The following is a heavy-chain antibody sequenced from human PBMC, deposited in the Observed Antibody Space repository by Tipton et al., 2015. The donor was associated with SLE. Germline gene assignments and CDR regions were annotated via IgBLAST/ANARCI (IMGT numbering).Heavy chain of an antibody. CDR2: ISGRGGST. Sequence: SLRLSCAASGFTFSSYAMSWVRQAPGKGLEWVSAISGRGGSTYYADSVKGRFTISRDNSKNTLYLQMNSLRAEDTAVYYCVKGVNDYGDYGDYWGQGTLVTVSS. CDR3: VKGVNDYGDYGDY. D-gene: IGHD4-17*01. V-gene: IGHV3-23*01. CDR1: GFTFSSYA. J-gene: IGHJ4*02.